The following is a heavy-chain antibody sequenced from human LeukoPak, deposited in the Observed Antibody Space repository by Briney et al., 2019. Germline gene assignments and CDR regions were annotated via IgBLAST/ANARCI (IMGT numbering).Heavy chain of an antibody. CDR3: AKDLLWFGKRGIFDY. CDR2: ISGSGGST. CDR1: GFTFGSYA. J-gene: IGHJ4*02. Sequence: GGSLRLSCAASGFTFGSYAMSWVRQAPGKGLEWVSAISGSGGSTYYADSVKGRFTISRDNSKNTLYLQMNSLRAEDTAVYYCAKDLLWFGKRGIFDYWGQGTLVTVSS. V-gene: IGHV3-23*01. D-gene: IGHD3-10*01.